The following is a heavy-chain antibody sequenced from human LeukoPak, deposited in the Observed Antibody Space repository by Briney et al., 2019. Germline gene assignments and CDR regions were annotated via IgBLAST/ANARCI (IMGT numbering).Heavy chain of an antibody. Sequence: SVKVSCKASGDTFTASAFSWVRQAPGQELEWMGGIVPFFGAPDYAQKFQGRVTISTDASTYTVYMELSSLRSEDTAVYYCARDRSVAAAVWFDPWGQGTLVTVSS. CDR1: GDTFTASA. CDR3: ARDRSVAAAVWFDP. V-gene: IGHV1-69*05. J-gene: IGHJ5*02. CDR2: IVPFFGAP. D-gene: IGHD6-13*01.